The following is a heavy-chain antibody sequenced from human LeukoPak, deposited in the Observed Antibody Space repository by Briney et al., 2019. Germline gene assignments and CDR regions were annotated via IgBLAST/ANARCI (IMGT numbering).Heavy chain of an antibody. Sequence: ASVKGSCKASGYTFTSYGISWVRQAPGHGLEWMGWISAYNGNTNYAQQPQGRVIMTTDTSTSTAYMELRSLRSDDTAVYYCARDTRFDSSGYRHVFWFFDLWGRGTLVTVSS. CDR3: ARDTRFDSSGYRHVFWFFDL. V-gene: IGHV1-18*01. D-gene: IGHD3-22*01. J-gene: IGHJ2*01. CDR1: GYTFTSYG. CDR2: ISAYNGNT.